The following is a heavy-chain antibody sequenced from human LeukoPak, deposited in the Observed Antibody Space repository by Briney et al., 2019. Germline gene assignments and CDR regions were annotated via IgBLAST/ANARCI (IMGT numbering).Heavy chain of an antibody. CDR3: ASSFAAAGMSEFDP. D-gene: IGHD6-13*01. CDR1: GGSISSYY. Sequence: PSETLSLTCTVSGGSISSYYWSWIRQPPGKGLEWIGYIYYSGSTYYNPSLKSRVTISVDTSKNQFSLKLSSVTAADTAVYYCASSFAAAGMSEFDPWGQGTLVTVSS. CDR2: IYYSGST. V-gene: IGHV4-59*06. J-gene: IGHJ5*02.